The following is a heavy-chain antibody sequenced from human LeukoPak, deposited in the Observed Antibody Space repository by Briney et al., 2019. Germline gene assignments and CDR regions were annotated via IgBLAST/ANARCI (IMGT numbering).Heavy chain of an antibody. CDR2: IYYSGST. J-gene: IGHJ4*02. Sequence: SETLSLTCTVSGGSISSGDYYWSWIRQPPGKGLEWIGYIYYSGSTYYNPSLKSRVTISVDTSKNEFSLKLSSVTAEDTAVYCCGREPRTTVTTDYWGQGTLVTVSS. CDR3: GREPRTTVTTDY. V-gene: IGHV4-30-4*01. CDR1: GGSISSGDYY. D-gene: IGHD4-17*01.